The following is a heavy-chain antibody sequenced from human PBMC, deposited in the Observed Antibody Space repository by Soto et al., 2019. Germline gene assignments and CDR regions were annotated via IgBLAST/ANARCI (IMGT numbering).Heavy chain of an antibody. CDR3: AKVRGGPDEAAFDI. V-gene: IGHV3-15*01. CDR1: GFTFSNAW. Sequence: GGSLRLSCAASGFTFSNAWMSWVRQAPGKGLEWVGRIKSKTDGGTTDYAAPVKGRFTISRDDSKNTLYLQMNSLRAEDTAVYYCAKVRGGPDEAAFDIWGQGTMVTVSS. J-gene: IGHJ3*02. CDR2: IKSKTDGGTT.